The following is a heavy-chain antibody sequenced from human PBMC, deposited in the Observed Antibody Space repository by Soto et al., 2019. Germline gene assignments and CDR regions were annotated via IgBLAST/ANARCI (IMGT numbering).Heavy chain of an antibody. CDR2: INHSGIT. J-gene: IGHJ4*02. CDR1: GGSFSGYY. Sequence: SETLSLTCAVYGGSFSGYYWSWIRQPPGKGLEWIGEINHSGITNYNPSLKSRVTISVDTSKNQFSLKLSSVTAADTAVYYCARGAGYDRILSPGPGLRATTYGGQGTLVTVSS. D-gene: IGHD2-15*01. V-gene: IGHV4-34*01. CDR3: ARGAGYDRILSPGPGLRATTY.